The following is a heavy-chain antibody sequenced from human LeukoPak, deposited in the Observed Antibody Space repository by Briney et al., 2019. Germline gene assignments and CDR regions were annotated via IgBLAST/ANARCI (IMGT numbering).Heavy chain of an antibody. CDR1: GFTFSSSA. Sequence: GGSLRLSCAASGFTFSSSAMSWVRQAPGKGLEWVSAISNNGGYTYYADSVQGRFTISRDNSKSTLCLQMNSLRAEDTAVYYCAGGYTFDYWGQGTLVTVSS. D-gene: IGHD3-16*02. CDR3: AGGYTFDY. J-gene: IGHJ4*02. V-gene: IGHV3-23*01. CDR2: ISNNGGYT.